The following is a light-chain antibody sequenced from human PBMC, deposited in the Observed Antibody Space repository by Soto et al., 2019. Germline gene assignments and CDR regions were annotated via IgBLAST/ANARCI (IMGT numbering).Light chain of an antibody. J-gene: IGKJ5*01. Sequence: IQMTQYPSTLSGSVGDRVTITCRASQTISSWLAWYQQKPGKAPKLLIYKASTLKSGVPSRFSGSGSGTEFTLTISSLQPDDFATYYCQQSYSTPITFGQGTRLEIK. CDR3: QQSYSTPIT. V-gene: IGKV1-5*03. CDR2: KAS. CDR1: QTISSW.